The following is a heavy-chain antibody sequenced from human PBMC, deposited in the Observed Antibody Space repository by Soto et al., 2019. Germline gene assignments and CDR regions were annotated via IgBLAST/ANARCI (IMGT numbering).Heavy chain of an antibody. CDR2: ISYDGSNK. CDR3: AKDEADY. V-gene: IGHV3-30*18. CDR1: GFTFISYG. J-gene: IGHJ4*02. Sequence: QVQLVESGGGVVQPGRSLRLSCAASGFTFISYGMHWVRQAPGKGLEWVAVISYDGSNKYYADSVKGRFTISRDNSKNTLYLQMNSLRAEDTAVYYCAKDEADYWGQGTLVTVSS.